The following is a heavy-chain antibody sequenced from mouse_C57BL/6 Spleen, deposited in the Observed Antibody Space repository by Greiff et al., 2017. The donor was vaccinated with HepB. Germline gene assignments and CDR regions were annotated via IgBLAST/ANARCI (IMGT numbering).Heavy chain of an antibody. CDR1: GYTFTSYW. J-gene: IGHJ4*01. Sequence: QVQLKQPGAELVMPGASVKLSCKASGYTFTSYWMHWVKQRPGQGLEWIGEIDPSDSYTNYNQKFKGKSTLTVDKSSSTAYMQLSSLTSEDSAVYYCARPSRRGGVMDYWGQGTSVTVSS. CDR3: ARPSRRGGVMDY. D-gene: IGHD6-1*01. V-gene: IGHV1-69*01. CDR2: IDPSDSYT.